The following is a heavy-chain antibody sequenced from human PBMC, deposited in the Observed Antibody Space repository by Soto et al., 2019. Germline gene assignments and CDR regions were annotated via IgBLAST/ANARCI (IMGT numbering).Heavy chain of an antibody. D-gene: IGHD3-9*01. CDR1: GFTFSSYA. CDR2: ISGSGGST. J-gene: IGHJ6*03. V-gene: IGHV3-23*01. Sequence: GGSLRLSCAASGFTFSSYAMSWVRQAPGKGLEWVSAISGSGGSTYYADSVKGRFTISRDNSKNTLYLQMNSLRAEDTAVYYCAARTYYDILTGYTHFYYYYYYMDVWGKGTTVTVSS. CDR3: AARTYYDILTGYTHFYYYYYYMDV.